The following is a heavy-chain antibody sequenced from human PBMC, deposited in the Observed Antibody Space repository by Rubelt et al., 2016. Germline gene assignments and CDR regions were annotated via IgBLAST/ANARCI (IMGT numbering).Heavy chain of an antibody. CDR2: ISSYNGNT. Sequence: QVQLVQSGAEVKKPGASVKVSCKASGYTFTSYGISWVRQAPGQGLEWMGWISSYNGNTNYAQNLQGRVTMTTDTSTSTVYMELSSLRSEDTAVYYCARTDGRPVTTVTGDGYFDYWGQGTLVTVSS. CDR1: GYTFTSYG. D-gene: IGHD4-11*01. V-gene: IGHV1-18*01. J-gene: IGHJ4*02. CDR3: ARTDGRPVTTVTGDGYFDY.